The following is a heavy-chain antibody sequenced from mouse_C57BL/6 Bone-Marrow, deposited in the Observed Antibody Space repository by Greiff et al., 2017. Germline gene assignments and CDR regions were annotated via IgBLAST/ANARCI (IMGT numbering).Heavy chain of an antibody. CDR2: IDPSDSYT. D-gene: IGHD1-1*01. CDR1: GYTFTSYW. J-gene: IGHJ4*01. V-gene: IGHV1-50*01. Sequence: QVQLQQPGAELVKPGASVKLSCKASGYTFTSYWMQWVKQRPGQGLEWIGEIDPSDSYTNYNQKFKGKATLTVDTASSTACMQLSSLTSEDSAVYYCARSFMTTVVATDAMDYWGQGTSVTVSS. CDR3: ARSFMTTVVATDAMDY.